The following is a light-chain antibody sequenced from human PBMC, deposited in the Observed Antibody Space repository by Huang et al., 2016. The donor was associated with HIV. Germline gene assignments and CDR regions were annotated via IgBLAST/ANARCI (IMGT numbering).Light chain of an antibody. CDR1: QSVTSDY. J-gene: IGKJ4*01. Sequence: EIVLTQSPGTLSLSPGERATLSCWASQSVTSDYVAWYQPKPGQAPRFLIYGASISATCIPDRFSGSGSGTYFTLTISRLEPGDFAVYYCQQYGSSLGTFGGGTKVEIK. V-gene: IGKV3-20*01. CDR3: QQYGSSLGT. CDR2: GAS.